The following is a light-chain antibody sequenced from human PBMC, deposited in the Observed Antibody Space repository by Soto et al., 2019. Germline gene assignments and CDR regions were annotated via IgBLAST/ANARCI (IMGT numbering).Light chain of an antibody. CDR1: QSISSW. CDR2: GAS. J-gene: IGKJ5*01. CDR3: QQSYSTPIT. Sequence: DIQMTQSPSTLSASVGDRVTITCGASQSISSWLAWYQQKPGKAPKLLIYGASNLQSGVPPRFSGSGSGTDFTLAISSLQPEDFATYYCQQSYSTPITFGQGTRLEIK. V-gene: IGKV1-5*01.